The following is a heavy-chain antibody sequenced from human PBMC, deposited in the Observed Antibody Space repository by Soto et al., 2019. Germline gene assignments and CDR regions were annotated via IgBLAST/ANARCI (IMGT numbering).Heavy chain of an antibody. D-gene: IGHD1-7*01. J-gene: IGHJ3*02. CDR3: ARRARTATTYWGAFDS. CDR1: GFTFSNYV. CDR2: ISYSADKT. Sequence: EVQLLESGGGLVQPGGSLRLSCAASGFTFSNYVMNWVRQAPGKGLEWVSSISYSADKTFYADSVKGRFTISRDKSRDTLFLQMNSLRADDAAVYYCARRARTATTYWGAFDSWGQGTMVTVSS. V-gene: IGHV3-23*01.